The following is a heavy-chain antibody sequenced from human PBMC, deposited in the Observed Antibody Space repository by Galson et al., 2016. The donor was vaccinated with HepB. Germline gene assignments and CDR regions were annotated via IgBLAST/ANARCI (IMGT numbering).Heavy chain of an antibody. CDR2: IYYSGST. CDR3: ARGTSRLSPFDL. J-gene: IGHJ2*01. CDR1: GGSISSGGYY. V-gene: IGHV4-31*03. Sequence: TLSLTCTVSGGSISSGGYYWTWNRQHPGKGLEWIGYIYYSGSTFYNPSLKSRLTILVDTSKNQFSLKLSSVTAADTDVYYCARGTSRLSPFDLWGRGTLVAVSS.